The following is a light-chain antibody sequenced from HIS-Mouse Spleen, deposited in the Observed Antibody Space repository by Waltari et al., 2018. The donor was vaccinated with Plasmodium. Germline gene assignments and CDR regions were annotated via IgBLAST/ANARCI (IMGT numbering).Light chain of an antibody. CDR2: YVS. Sequence: QSALTQPRSVSGSPGQSVTISCTGTSSDVGGYNYVSWYQQHPGNALKLRIYYVSKRTSGVPDRFSGSMSGNTSSLTISGLQAEDEADYYCCSYAGSYTWVFGGGTKLTVL. CDR1: SSDVGGYNY. V-gene: IGLV2-11*01. J-gene: IGLJ3*02. CDR3: CSYAGSYTWV.